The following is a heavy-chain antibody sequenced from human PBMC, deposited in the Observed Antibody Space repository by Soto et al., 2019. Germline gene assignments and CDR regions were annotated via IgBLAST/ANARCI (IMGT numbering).Heavy chain of an antibody. CDR2: IYYSGST. Sequence: PSETLSLTCTVSGGSIISSDGYHWSWIRQHPGKGLEWMGYIYYSGSTYYNPSLKSRVTISVDTSKNQFSLKLSSVTAADTAVYYCARDCSGGSCYSVSTGFDPWGQGTLVTVPS. V-gene: IGHV4-31*03. J-gene: IGHJ5*02. D-gene: IGHD2-15*01. CDR1: GGSIISSDGYH. CDR3: ARDCSGGSCYSVSTGFDP.